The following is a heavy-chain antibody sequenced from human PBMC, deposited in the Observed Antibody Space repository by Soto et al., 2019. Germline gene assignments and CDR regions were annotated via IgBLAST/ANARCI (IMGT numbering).Heavy chain of an antibody. CDR1: GGTFSSYA. Sequence: ASVKVSCKASGGTFSSYAISWVRQAPGQGREWMGGIIPIFGTANYAQKFQGRVTITADESTSTAYMELSSLRSEDTAVYYCARVGNDYSNYDFDYWGQGTLVTVSS. CDR2: IIPIFGTA. CDR3: ARVGNDYSNYDFDY. J-gene: IGHJ4*02. V-gene: IGHV1-69*13. D-gene: IGHD4-4*01.